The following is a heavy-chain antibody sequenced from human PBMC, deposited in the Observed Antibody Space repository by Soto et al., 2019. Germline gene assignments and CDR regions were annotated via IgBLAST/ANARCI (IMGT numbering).Heavy chain of an antibody. D-gene: IGHD4-17*01. CDR1: LFIVSDNY. V-gene: IGHV3-66*01. Sequence: EVRLVQSGGGLVQPGGSLRLSGAASLFIVSDNYMSWVRQAPGKGLEWVSLIYSGGGTDYAESVKGRFTISRDNSKNTLYLQMNSLKAEDTGIYYCATRMTTAPYWGQGTVVTVSS. CDR3: ATRMTTAPY. CDR2: IYSGGGT. J-gene: IGHJ4*02.